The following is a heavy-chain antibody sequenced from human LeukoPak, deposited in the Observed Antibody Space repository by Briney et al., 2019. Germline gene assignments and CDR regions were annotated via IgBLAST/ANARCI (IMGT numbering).Heavy chain of an antibody. D-gene: IGHD3/OR15-3a*01. CDR1: GFTFSGSA. J-gene: IGHJ6*02. CDR2: IRSKANSYAT. Sequence: GSLRLSCAASGFTFSGSAMHWFRQASGKGLEWVGRIRSKANSYATAYAASVKGRFTISRDDSKNTAYLQMNSLKTEDTAVYYCTRRSGEDWFYGMDVWGQGTTVTVSS. V-gene: IGHV3-73*01. CDR3: TRRSGEDWFYGMDV.